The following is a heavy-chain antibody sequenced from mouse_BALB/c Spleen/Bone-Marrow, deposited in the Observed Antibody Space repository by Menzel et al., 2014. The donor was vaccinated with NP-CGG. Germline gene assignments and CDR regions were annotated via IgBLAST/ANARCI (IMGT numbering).Heavy chain of an antibody. D-gene: IGHD1-1*01. CDR1: GFDFSRYW. Sequence: VKLVESGGGLVQPGGSLKLSCAASGFDFSRYWMSWVRQAPGKGLEWIGEINPDCSTINYTPSLKDKFIISRDNAKNTLYLQMSKVRSEDTALYYCASLYYYGYFDVWGAGTTVTVSS. CDR2: INPDCSTI. V-gene: IGHV4-1*02. CDR3: ASLYYYGYFDV. J-gene: IGHJ1*01.